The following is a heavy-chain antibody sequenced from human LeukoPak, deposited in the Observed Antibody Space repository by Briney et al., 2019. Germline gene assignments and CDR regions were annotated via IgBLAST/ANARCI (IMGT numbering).Heavy chain of an antibody. V-gene: IGHV3-23*01. Sequence: GGSLRLSCAASGFTFSSYAMSWVRQAPGEGLEWVSAISGSGGSTYYADSVKGRFTISRDNSKNTLYLQMNSLRAEDTAVYYCAKDGYDFWSGYSVDAFDIWGQGTMVTVSS. D-gene: IGHD3-3*01. CDR3: AKDGYDFWSGYSVDAFDI. CDR1: GFTFSSYA. J-gene: IGHJ3*02. CDR2: ISGSGGST.